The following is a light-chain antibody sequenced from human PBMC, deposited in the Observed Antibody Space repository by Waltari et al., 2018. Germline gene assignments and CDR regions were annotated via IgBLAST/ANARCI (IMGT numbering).Light chain of an antibody. CDR2: AAS. V-gene: IGKV3-20*01. Sequence: SCGDVQNVSRNLACGRQSPGQAPGHLSYAASAKATGVPYRFSGSGFGTDFSLTSSRLEPEDFAVYYGQNHERLPATFGQGTKVEIK. CDR1: QNVSRN. CDR3: QNHERLPAT. J-gene: IGKJ1*01.